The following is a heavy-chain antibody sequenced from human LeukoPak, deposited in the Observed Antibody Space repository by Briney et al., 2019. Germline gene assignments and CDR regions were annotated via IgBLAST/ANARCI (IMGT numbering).Heavy chain of an antibody. CDR2: IYHSGST. CDR1: GGSISRSNW. V-gene: IGHV4-4*02. D-gene: IGHD3-10*01. J-gene: IGHJ6*03. Sequence: SETLSLTCAVSGGSISRSNWWSWVRQPPGKGLEWIGEIYHSGSTNYNPSLKSRVTISVDKSKNQFSLKLSSVTAADTAVYYCARDGSGSYLGLYYYYYMDVWGKGTTVTISS. CDR3: ARDGSGSYLGLYYYYYMDV.